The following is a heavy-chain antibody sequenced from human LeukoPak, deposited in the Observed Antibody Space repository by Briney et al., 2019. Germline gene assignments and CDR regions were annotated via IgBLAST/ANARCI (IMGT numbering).Heavy chain of an antibody. J-gene: IGHJ4*02. V-gene: IGHV1-69*02. Sequence: ASVKVSCKASGYTFTSYYIHWVRQAPGQGLEWMGRIIPILGIANYAQKFQGRVTITADKSTSTAYMELSSLRSEDTAVYYCARPSDGYTETDYWGQGTLVTVSS. CDR2: IIPILGIA. D-gene: IGHD5-24*01. CDR3: ARPSDGYTETDY. CDR1: GYTFTSYY.